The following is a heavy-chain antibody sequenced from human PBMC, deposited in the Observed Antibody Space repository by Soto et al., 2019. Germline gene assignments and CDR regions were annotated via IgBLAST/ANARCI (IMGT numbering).Heavy chain of an antibody. J-gene: IGHJ4*02. CDR3: ARDLAAGDH. Sequence: QVQLVQSGAEVKKPGASVKLSCRTSGYTVTHYYMHWVLQAPGQGLEWLAISNPASGSTNYAQNFQGRVSLTMDTSTTTVYMELSGVRAEDTAIFSCARDLAAGDHWGQGTLVTVSS. V-gene: IGHV1-46*01. D-gene: IGHD6-13*01. CDR1: GYTVTHYY. CDR2: SNPASGST.